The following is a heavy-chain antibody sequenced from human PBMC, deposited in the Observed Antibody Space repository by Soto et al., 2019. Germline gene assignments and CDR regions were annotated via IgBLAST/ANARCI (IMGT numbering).Heavy chain of an antibody. J-gene: IGHJ2*01. V-gene: IGHV3-53*02. Sequence: EVQLVETGGGLIQPGGSLRLSCAVSGFTVSGIYLSWVRQAPGMVLEWVSIVYSGDSTFYAESVRGRFTISRDSSRNTVHLQMSSLRREDTAVYYCARVEPTSWYFDLWGRGTPVTVSS. CDR1: GFTVSGIY. D-gene: IGHD1-26*01. CDR3: ARVEPTSWYFDL. CDR2: VYSGDST.